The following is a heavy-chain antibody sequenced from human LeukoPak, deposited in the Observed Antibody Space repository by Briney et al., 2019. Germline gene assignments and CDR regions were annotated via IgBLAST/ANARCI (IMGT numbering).Heavy chain of an antibody. CDR3: ARDRGLPTGGTSDY. CDR1: GFTFTAYH. CDR2: INPNSGGT. V-gene: IGHV1-2*02. J-gene: IGHJ4*02. D-gene: IGHD1-1*01. Sequence: ASVKVSCKASGFTFTAYHMHWVRQAPGQGLEWMGWINPNSGGTNYAQKFQGRVTMTRDTSISTAYMELSGLRSDDTAVYYCARDRGLPTGGTSDYWGQGTLVTVSS.